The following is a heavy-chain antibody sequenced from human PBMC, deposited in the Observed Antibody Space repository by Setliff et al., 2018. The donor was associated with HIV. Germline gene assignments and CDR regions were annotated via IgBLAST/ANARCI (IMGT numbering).Heavy chain of an antibody. CDR3: ARTLRAAAMGYFDY. V-gene: IGHV4-38-2*01. D-gene: IGHD5-18*01. Sequence: PSETLSLTCAVSGYSISSGYYWGWIRQPPGKGLEWIGSIYHSGSTHNNPSLKSRVTISVDTSKNQFSLKLTSVTAADTAVYYCARTLRAAAMGYFDYWGQGTRVTVSS. J-gene: IGHJ4*02. CDR2: IYHSGST. CDR1: GYSISSGYY.